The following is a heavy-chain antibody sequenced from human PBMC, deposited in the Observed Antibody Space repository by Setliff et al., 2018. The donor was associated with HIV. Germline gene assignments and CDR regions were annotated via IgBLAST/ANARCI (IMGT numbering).Heavy chain of an antibody. CDR1: GYKFTSYY. V-gene: IGHV1-46*01. Sequence: GASVKVSCKASGYKFTSYYIHWVRQAPGQGLEWMGIINPSIVSTTYAKKFQGRVTITRDTSASTAYMELSSLRSEDTAVYYCTRAEYSYGYDRWDWYFDLWGRGTLVTVSS. CDR3: TRAEYSYGYDRWDWYFDL. J-gene: IGHJ2*01. CDR2: INPSIVST. D-gene: IGHD5-18*01.